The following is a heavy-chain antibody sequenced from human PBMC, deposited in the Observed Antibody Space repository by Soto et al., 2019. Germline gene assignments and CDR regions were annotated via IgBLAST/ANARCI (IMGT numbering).Heavy chain of an antibody. Sequence: QVQLEQSGAEVKKPGASVKVSCKASGYTFTSYDINWVRQATGQGLEWMGWMNPNSGNTGYAQKFQGRVTMTRNTSIITAYMELSSLRSEDTAVYYCARPRSGSYYYGMDVWGQGTAVTVSS. D-gene: IGHD3-3*01. CDR1: GYTFTSYD. CDR2: MNPNSGNT. CDR3: ARPRSGSYYYGMDV. V-gene: IGHV1-8*01. J-gene: IGHJ6*02.